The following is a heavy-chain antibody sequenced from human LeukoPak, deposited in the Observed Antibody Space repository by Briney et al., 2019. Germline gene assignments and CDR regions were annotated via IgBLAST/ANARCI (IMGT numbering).Heavy chain of an antibody. D-gene: IGHD5-12*01. Sequence: GGSLRLSCAASGFTFSSYAMSWVRQAPGKGLEWVSGISGSGGSTYYADSVKGRFTISRDNSKNTLYVQMNSLRAEDTAVYYCAKDRNSGYYWYFDLWGRGTLVTVSS. J-gene: IGHJ2*01. V-gene: IGHV3-23*01. CDR2: ISGSGGST. CDR1: GFTFSSYA. CDR3: AKDRNSGYYWYFDL.